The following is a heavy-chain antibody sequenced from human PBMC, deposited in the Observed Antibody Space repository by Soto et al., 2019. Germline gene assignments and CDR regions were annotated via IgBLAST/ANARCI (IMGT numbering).Heavy chain of an antibody. V-gene: IGHV3-21*01. J-gene: IGHJ6*02. CDR3: ARDLVETTVTLEEYYYYYGMDV. D-gene: IGHD4-17*01. CDR1: GFTFSSYS. CDR2: ISSSSSYI. Sequence: EVQLVESGGGLVKPGGSLRLSCAASGFTFSSYSMNWVRQAPGKGLEWVSSISSSSSYIYYADSVKGRFTISSDNAKNSLYLQMNILRAEDRAVFYCARDLVETTVTLEEYYYYYGMDVWGQGTTVTVSS.